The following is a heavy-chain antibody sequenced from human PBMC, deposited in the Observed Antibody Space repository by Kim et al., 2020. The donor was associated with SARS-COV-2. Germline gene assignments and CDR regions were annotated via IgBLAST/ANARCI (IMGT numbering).Heavy chain of an antibody. CDR2: ISGSGGST. CDR3: AKDFDQDFYDCSGYENRVYYFYY. J-gene: IGHJ4*02. Sequence: GGSLRLSCAASGFTFSSYAMSWVRQAPGKGLEWVSAISGSGGSTYYADSVKGRFTISRDNSKNTLYLQMNSLRAEHTAVYYCAKDFDQDFYDCSGYENRVYYFYYWGQGTLVTVSS. D-gene: IGHD3-22*01. CDR1: GFTFSSYA. V-gene: IGHV3-23*01.